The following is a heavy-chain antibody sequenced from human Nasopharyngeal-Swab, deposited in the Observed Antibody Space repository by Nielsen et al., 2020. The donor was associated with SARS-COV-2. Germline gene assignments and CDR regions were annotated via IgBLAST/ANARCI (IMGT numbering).Heavy chain of an antibody. D-gene: IGHD3-3*01. CDR3: ARDVLNYDFWSAYFMDV. CDR2: ISSHSSYI. J-gene: IGHJ6*02. CDR1: GFTFNNYN. V-gene: IGHV3-21*01. Sequence: GESLKISCAASGFTFNNYNFNWVRQAPGKGLEWVSSISSHSSYIYYADSVKGRFTISRANAKNSLYLQSNSLRAEDTAVYYCARDVLNYDFWSAYFMDVWGQGTTVTVSS.